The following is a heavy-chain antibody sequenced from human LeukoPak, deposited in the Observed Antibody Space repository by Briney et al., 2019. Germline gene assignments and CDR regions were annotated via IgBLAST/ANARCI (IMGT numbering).Heavy chain of an antibody. CDR2: IPYDGSNR. D-gene: IGHD2-15*01. CDR1: GFTFSSYG. J-gene: IGHJ6*02. Sequence: SGGSLRLSCAASGFTFSSYGMHWVRQAPGRGLEWVAFIPYDGSNRYYADSVKGRFTISRDNSKNTLYLQMSSLRAEDTAVFNCAKDRGGRYCTGGSCYLYYGMDVWGQGTTVTVSS. V-gene: IGHV3-30*02. CDR3: AKDRGGRYCTGGSCYLYYGMDV.